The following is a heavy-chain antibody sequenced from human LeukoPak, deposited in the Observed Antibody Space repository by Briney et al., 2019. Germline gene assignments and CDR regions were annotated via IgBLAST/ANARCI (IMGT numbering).Heavy chain of an antibody. J-gene: IGHJ6*04. CDR1: GYTFTSYY. V-gene: IGHV1-46*01. D-gene: IGHD3-10*02. CDR2: INPSGGST. Sequence: ASVKVSCKASGYTFTSYYMHWLRQAPGEGLEWMGVINPSGGSTSYAQKFQGRVTMTRDTSTSTVYMELSSLRSEDTAVYYCAELGITMIGGVWGKGTTVTISS. CDR3: AELGITMIGGV.